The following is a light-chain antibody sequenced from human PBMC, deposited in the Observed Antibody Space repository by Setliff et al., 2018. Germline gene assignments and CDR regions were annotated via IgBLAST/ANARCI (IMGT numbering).Light chain of an antibody. CDR3: SSYTSSSTFVV. V-gene: IGLV2-14*01. CDR2: DVS. CDR1: SSDVGGYNY. Sequence: QSALTQPRSVSGSPGQSITISCTGTSSDVGGYNYVSWYQQHPGKAPKLMIYDVSKRPSGVSNRFSGSKSGNTASLTISGLQAEDEADYYCSSYTSSSTFVVFGGGTKVTV. J-gene: IGLJ2*01.